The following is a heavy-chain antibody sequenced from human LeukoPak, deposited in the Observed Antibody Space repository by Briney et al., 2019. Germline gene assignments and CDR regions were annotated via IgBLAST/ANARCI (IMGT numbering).Heavy chain of an antibody. Sequence: KPSQTLSLTCTVSGGSISSGDYYWSWICQPPGKGLEWIGYIYYSGSTYYNPSLKSRFTISVETSKNQFSLKLSSVTAADTAVYYCARVLRGPAAIGNNWFDPWGQGTLVTVSS. D-gene: IGHD2-2*02. CDR3: ARVLRGPAAIGNNWFDP. CDR2: IYYSGST. J-gene: IGHJ5*02. CDR1: GGSISSGDYY. V-gene: IGHV4-30-4*08.